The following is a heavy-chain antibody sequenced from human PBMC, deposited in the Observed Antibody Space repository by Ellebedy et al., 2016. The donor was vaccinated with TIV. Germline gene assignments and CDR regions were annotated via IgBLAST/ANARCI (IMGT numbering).Heavy chain of an antibody. V-gene: IGHV3-53*01. D-gene: IGHD6-19*01. CDR3: AGGISVAGTSLGF. J-gene: IGHJ4*02. CDR2: IYSSGGT. Sequence: GGSLRLSCAASGFTVSSNYMSWVRQAPGRGLEWVSTIYSSGGTYYAGSVKGRFTISRDNSKNTLYLQMNSLRAEDTAVYYCAGGISVAGTSLGFWGQGTQVTVSS. CDR1: GFTVSSNY.